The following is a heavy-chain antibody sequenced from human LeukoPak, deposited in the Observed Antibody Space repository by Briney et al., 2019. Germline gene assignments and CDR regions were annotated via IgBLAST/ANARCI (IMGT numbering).Heavy chain of an antibody. V-gene: IGHV1-69*04. CDR2: IIPILGIA. CDR1: GGTFSSYA. Sequence: SVKVSCKASGGTFSSYAISWVRQAPGQGLEWMGRIIPILGIANYAQKFQGRVTITADKSTSTAYMELSSLRSEDTAVYYCARSPEGYCSSTSCYTIDYWGQGTLVTVSS. CDR3: ARSPEGYCSSTSCYTIDY. D-gene: IGHD2-2*02. J-gene: IGHJ4*02.